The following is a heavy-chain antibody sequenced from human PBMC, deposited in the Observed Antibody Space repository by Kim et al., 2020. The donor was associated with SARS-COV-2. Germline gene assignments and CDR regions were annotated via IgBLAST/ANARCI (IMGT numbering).Heavy chain of an antibody. D-gene: IGHD3-16*02. V-gene: IGHV1-2*02. CDR2: GGP. J-gene: IGHJ4*02. CDR3: ARSSLLDFDY. Sequence: GGPNYAQKFQGGVPMTRDTSISTVYLELTSLGSDDTAVYYCARSSLLDFDYWGQGTLVTVSS.